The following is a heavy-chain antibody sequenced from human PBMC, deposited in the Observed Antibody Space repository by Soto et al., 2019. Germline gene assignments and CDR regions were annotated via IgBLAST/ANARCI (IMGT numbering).Heavy chain of an antibody. CDR3: ARGLVATIPAFDY. Sequence: SETLSLTCTVSGGSISSYYWSWIRQPPGKGLEWIGYIYYSGSTNYNPSLKSRVTISVDTSKNQFSLKLSSVTAADTALYYCARGLVATIPAFDYWGQGTLVTVSS. V-gene: IGHV4-59*01. D-gene: IGHD5-12*01. J-gene: IGHJ4*02. CDR2: IYYSGST. CDR1: GGSISSYY.